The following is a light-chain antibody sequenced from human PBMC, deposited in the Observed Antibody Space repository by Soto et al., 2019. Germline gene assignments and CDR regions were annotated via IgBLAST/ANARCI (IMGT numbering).Light chain of an antibody. CDR2: DAS. CDR3: QQYNNWVRT. V-gene: IGKV3-15*01. J-gene: IGKJ1*01. CDR1: QSITSN. Sequence: EIVMTQSPATPSVSPGERATLSCRASQSITSNLAWYQQKPGQAPRLLIYDASTRATGIPARFSGSGSGTDFTLTISSLQSEDFAVYYCQQYNNWVRTFGQGTKVEIK.